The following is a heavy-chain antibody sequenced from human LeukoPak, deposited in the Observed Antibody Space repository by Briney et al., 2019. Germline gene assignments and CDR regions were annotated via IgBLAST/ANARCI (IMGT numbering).Heavy chain of an antibody. J-gene: IGHJ4*02. CDR3: AKEEGYSSSWYPFDY. Sequence: GGSLRLPCAASGFTFSSYGMHWVRQAPGKGLEWVAVISYDGSNKYYADSVKGRFTISRDNSKNTLYLQMNSLRAEDTAVYYCAKEEGYSSSWYPFDYWGQGTLVTVSS. CDR1: GFTFSSYG. V-gene: IGHV3-30*18. D-gene: IGHD6-13*01. CDR2: ISYDGSNK.